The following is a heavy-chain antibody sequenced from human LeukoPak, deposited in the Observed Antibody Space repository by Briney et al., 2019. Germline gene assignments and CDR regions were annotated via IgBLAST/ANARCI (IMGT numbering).Heavy chain of an antibody. CDR3: ARVGSWYFHFDY. J-gene: IGHJ4*02. CDR1: GGSISSSSYY. D-gene: IGHD6-13*01. V-gene: IGHV4-39*07. Sequence: SETLSLTCTVSGGSISSSSYYWGWLRQPPGKGLEWIGSIYYSGSTYYNPSLKSRVTISVDTSKNQFSLKLSSVTAADTAVYYCARVGSWYFHFDYWGQGTLVTVSS. CDR2: IYYSGST.